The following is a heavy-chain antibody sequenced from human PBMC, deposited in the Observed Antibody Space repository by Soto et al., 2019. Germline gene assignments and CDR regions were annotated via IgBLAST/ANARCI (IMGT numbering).Heavy chain of an antibody. V-gene: IGHV4-34*01. CDR3: ARGRDIVVVVAASNWFDP. CDR1: GGSFSGYY. Sequence: LSLTCAVYGGSFSGYYWSWIRQPPGKGLEWIGEINHSGSTNYNPSLKSRVTISVDTSKNQFSLKLSSVTAADTAVYYCARGRDIVVVVAASNWFDPWGQGTLVTVSS. D-gene: IGHD2-15*01. CDR2: INHSGST. J-gene: IGHJ5*02.